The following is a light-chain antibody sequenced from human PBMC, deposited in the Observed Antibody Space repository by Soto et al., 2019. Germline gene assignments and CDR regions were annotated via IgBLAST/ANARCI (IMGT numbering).Light chain of an antibody. J-gene: IGKJ2*01. CDR3: QPYGSSPRYT. Sequence: EIVLTQSPGTLSLSPGERATLSCRASQSVSSSYLAWYQQKPGQAPRLLIYGASSRATGIPDRFSGSGSGTDFTLTISRLEPEDFAVYDCQPYGSSPRYTFGQGTKLEIK. V-gene: IGKV3-20*01. CDR1: QSVSSSY. CDR2: GAS.